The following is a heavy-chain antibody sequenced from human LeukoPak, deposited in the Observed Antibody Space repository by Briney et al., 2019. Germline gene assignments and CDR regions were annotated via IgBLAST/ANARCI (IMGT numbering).Heavy chain of an antibody. D-gene: IGHD6-13*01. V-gene: IGHV4-38-2*02. Sequence: PSETLSLTCTVSGYSISSGYYWGWIRQPPGKGLEWIGTIFHSGSTYYNPSLKSRVTISVDTSKNHFSLRLSSVTAADTAVYYCARDRQQLVRGDYFDYWGQGILVTVSS. J-gene: IGHJ4*02. CDR3: ARDRQQLVRGDYFDY. CDR1: GYSISSGYY. CDR2: IFHSGST.